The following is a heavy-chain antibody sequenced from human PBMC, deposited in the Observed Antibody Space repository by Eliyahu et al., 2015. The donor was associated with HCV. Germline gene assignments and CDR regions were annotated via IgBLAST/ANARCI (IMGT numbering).Heavy chain of an antibody. J-gene: IGHJ6*03. CDR2: IKXKTDGGTT. CDR1: GFTXXKAW. V-gene: IGHV3-15*01. CDR3: TTGAPGGFDYYLDV. Sequence: EVQLVESGGGLVKPGGSLRLSCAASGFTXXKAWMSWVRQAPGKGLGWIGRIKXKTDGGTTDYAAPVKGRFTISRDDSKSTLYLQMNSLKTEDTAVYYCTTGAPGGFDYYLDVWGQGTTVTVSS. D-gene: IGHD3-10*01.